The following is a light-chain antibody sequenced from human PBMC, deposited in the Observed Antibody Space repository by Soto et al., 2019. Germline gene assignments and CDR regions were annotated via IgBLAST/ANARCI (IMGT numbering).Light chain of an antibody. V-gene: IGKV1-39*01. CDR3: QQNYDVPYT. CDR1: PSIGSY. J-gene: IGKJ2*01. CDR2: AAD. Sequence: DIQMTQSPPLVSASVGDRVTITCRASPSIGSYLNWYHHKPGEAPKLLIFAADTLESGVPSRFSGSGFNKEFTLTVNSLQPEDFATYYCQQNYDVPYTFGQGTRVEIK.